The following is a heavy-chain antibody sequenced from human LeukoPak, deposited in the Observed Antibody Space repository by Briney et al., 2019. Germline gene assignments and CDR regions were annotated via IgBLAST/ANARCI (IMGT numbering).Heavy chain of an antibody. D-gene: IGHD3-3*01. CDR2: INPNSGGT. CDR3: ARDIERHPFLDWFDP. Sequence: EASVKVSCKASGYTFTGYYMHWVRQAPGQGLEWMGWINPNSGGTNYAQKFQGRVTMTRDTSISTAYMELSRLRSDDTAVYYCARDIERHPFLDWFDPWGQGTLVTVSS. J-gene: IGHJ5*02. V-gene: IGHV1-2*02. CDR1: GYTFTGYY.